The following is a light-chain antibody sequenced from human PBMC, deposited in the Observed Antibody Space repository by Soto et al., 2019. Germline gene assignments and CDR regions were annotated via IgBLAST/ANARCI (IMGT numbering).Light chain of an antibody. J-gene: IGLJ2*01. Sequence: QSALTQPASVSASPGQSITISCTGTSSDVGKYNLVSWYQQHIGKAPMLMIYEDIERPSGVSNRFSGSNSGNTASLTISALQTEDEADYYFCSYAGGTGVVFGGGTKLTVL. V-gene: IGLV2-23*01. CDR3: CSYAGGTGVV. CDR1: SSDVGKYNL. CDR2: EDI.